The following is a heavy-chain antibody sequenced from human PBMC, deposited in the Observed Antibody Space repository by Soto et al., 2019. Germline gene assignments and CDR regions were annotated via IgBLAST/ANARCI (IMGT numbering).Heavy chain of an antibody. D-gene: IGHD2-15*01. V-gene: IGHV3-30*03. J-gene: IGHJ6*02. CDR1: GFTFNDYA. Sequence: PGGSLRLSCVVSGFTFNDYAIHWVRQAPGKCLEWVAVISFDGNNKFYADSVKGRFTISRDRSKTTAYLQMNNLRAEDTAVYYCARDHWDCSGGGCNPHQLNFFAMDVWGQGXTVTVYS. CDR2: ISFDGNNK. CDR3: ARDHWDCSGGGCNPHQLNFFAMDV.